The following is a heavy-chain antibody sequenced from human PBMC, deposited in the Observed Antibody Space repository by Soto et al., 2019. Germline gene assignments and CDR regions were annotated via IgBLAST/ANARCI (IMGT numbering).Heavy chain of an antibody. Sequence: ASVKVSCKAPRDTFTSYYITWVRQAPLQGREWMGVINPHGGSTAYAQKFKGRVTLTRDTSESTVYMEVSSLTSEDTAMYYCARSSGGNFGILIEGTNWLAPWGKGTLVTVS. J-gene: IGHJ5*02. CDR3: ARSSGGNFGILIEGTNWLAP. CDR2: INPHGGST. V-gene: IGHV1-46*01. CDR1: RDTFTSYY. D-gene: IGHD1-26*01.